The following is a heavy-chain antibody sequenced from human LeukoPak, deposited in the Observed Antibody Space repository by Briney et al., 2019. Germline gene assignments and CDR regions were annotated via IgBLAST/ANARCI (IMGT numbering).Heavy chain of an antibody. D-gene: IGHD5-12*01. CDR1: GFTFSDYN. J-gene: IGHJ4*02. Sequence: GGSLRLSCSASGFTFSDYNMNWVRQAPGKGLEWVSYISTSGSTIYYADSVKGRFTISRDNAKNSLYLQMNSLRAEDTAVYYCARDPDWLRFEGNYFDYWGQGTLVTVSS. CDR2: ISTSGSTI. V-gene: IGHV3-48*03. CDR3: ARDPDWLRFEGNYFDY.